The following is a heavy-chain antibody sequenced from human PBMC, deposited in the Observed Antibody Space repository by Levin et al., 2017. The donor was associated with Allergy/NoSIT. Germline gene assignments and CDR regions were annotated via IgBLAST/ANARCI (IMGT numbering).Heavy chain of an antibody. V-gene: IGHV1-2*03. CDR1: GYTFTGYY. CDR3: ARVSTTRYYYGMDV. CDR2: INPNSGGT. Sequence: LGASVKVSCKASGYTFTGYYMHWVRQAPGQGLEWMGWINPNSGGTNYAQKFQGRVTMTRDTSISTAYMELSRLRSDDTAVYYCARVSTTRYYYGMDVWGQGTTVTVSS. D-gene: IGHD4-17*01. J-gene: IGHJ6*02.